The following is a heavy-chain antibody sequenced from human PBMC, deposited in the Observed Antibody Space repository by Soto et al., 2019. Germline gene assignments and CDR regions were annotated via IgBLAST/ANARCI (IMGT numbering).Heavy chain of an antibody. CDR1: GGSISSYY. D-gene: IGHD3-22*01. V-gene: IGHV4-59*01. CDR3: ARNKANYYDSSGYPFGYYYGMDV. Sequence: QVQLQESGPGLVKPSETLSLTCTVSGGSISSYYWSWIRQPPGKGLEGIGYTYYSGSTNYNPSLKSRVTISVDTSKNQFSLKLSSVTAPDTAVYYCARNKANYYDSSGYPFGYYYGMDVWGQGTTVTVSS. CDR2: TYYSGST. J-gene: IGHJ6*02.